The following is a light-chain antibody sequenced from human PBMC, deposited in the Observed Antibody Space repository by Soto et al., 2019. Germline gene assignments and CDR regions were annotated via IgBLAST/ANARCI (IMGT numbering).Light chain of an antibody. V-gene: IGLV2-14*02. J-gene: IGLJ1*01. CDR1: SSDVESYKL. CDR3: SSYTSSSTLLYV. Sequence: QSVLTQPASVSESPGQSITISCTGTSSDVESYKLVSWYQQHPDKAPKLIIYEGNKRPSGVSNRFSGSKSGNTASLTISGLQAEDEADYYCSSYTSSSTLLYVFGTGTKVTVL. CDR2: EGN.